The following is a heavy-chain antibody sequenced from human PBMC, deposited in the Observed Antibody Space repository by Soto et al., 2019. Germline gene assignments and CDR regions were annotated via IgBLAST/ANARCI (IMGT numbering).Heavy chain of an antibody. CDR2: IYYSGST. Sequence: QVQLQESGPGLVKPSQTLSLTCTVSGGSISSGGYYWSWIRQHPGKGLERIGYIYYSGSTYYNPSLKGRVTISVDTSKNQFSLKLSSVTAADTAVYYCARGSVVAATLFDYWGQGTLVTVSS. CDR3: ARGSVVAATLFDY. V-gene: IGHV4-31*03. J-gene: IGHJ4*02. CDR1: GGSISSGGYY. D-gene: IGHD2-15*01.